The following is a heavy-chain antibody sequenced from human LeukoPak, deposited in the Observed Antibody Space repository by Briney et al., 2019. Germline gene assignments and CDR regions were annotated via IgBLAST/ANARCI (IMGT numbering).Heavy chain of an antibody. CDR1: GYTFTGYY. CDR3: ARVGPIDYYYYPMDV. V-gene: IGHV1-2*02. J-gene: IGHJ6*02. Sequence: ASVKVPCKASGYTFTGYYIHWVRQAPGQGLEWMGWLNPDGGGAYYAQSFQGRVTMTRDTSISTAYMELSSLRFDDTAVYYCARVGPIDYYYYPMDVWGQGTTVTVSS. CDR2: LNPDGGGA.